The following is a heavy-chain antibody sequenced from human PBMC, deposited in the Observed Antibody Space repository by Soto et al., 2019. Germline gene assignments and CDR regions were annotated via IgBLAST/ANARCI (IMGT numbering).Heavy chain of an antibody. D-gene: IGHD6-6*01. CDR3: ARDARNWYSSSSVPSDY. CDR1: GFTFSSYS. CDR2: ISSSSSYI. V-gene: IGHV3-21*01. Sequence: GGSLRLSCAASGFTFSSYSMNWVRQAPGKGLEWVSSISSSSSYIYYADSVKGRFTISRDNAKNSLYLQMNSLRAEDTAVYYCARDARNWYSSSSVPSDYWGQGTLVTVSS. J-gene: IGHJ4*02.